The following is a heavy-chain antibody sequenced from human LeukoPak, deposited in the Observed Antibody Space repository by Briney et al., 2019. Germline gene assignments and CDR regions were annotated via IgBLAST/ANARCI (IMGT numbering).Heavy chain of an antibody. J-gene: IGHJ4*02. CDR1: GGSISSYY. CDR2: IYYSGST. CDR3: ARTGYSNSGSYYY. V-gene: IGHV4-59*08. D-gene: IGHD3-10*01. Sequence: SETLSLTCTVSGGSISSYYWNWIRQPPGKGLEWIGYIYYSGSTNYNPSLKSRVTISVDTSKNQFSLKLSSVTAAGTAVYYCARTGYSNSGSYYYWGQATLVTVSS.